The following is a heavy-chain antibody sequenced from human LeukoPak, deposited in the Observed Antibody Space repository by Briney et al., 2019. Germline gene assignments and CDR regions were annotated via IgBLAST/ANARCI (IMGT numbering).Heavy chain of an antibody. V-gene: IGHV3-11*01. D-gene: IGHD3-10*01. CDR2: ISRGGNTI. J-gene: IGHJ4*02. CDR1: GFTFSDYY. Sequence: GGSLRLSCAASGFTFSDYYMSWVRQAPGKGLEWVSYISRGGNTIYYADSVKGRFTISRDNAKNSLYLQMNSLRAEDTAVYYCARVPIRGVIAVWGQGTLVTVSS. CDR3: ARVPIRGVIAV.